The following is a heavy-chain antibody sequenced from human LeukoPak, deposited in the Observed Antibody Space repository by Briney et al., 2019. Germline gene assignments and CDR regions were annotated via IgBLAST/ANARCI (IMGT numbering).Heavy chain of an antibody. CDR1: GFTFSDYY. CDR3: ARVEYGSGSPMIDY. J-gene: IGHJ4*02. V-gene: IGHV3-11*05. Sequence: PGGSLRLSCAASGFTFSDYYMSWIRQAPGKGLEWVSYISSSSSYINYADSVKGRFTISRDNAKNSLYLQMNSLRAEDTAVYYCARVEYGSGSPMIDYWGQGTLVTVSS. CDR2: ISSSSSYI. D-gene: IGHD3-10*01.